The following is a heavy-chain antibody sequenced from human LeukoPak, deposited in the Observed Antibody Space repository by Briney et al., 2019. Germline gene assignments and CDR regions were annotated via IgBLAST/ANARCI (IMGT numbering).Heavy chain of an antibody. CDR1: GYTFTTYY. D-gene: IGHD6-25*01. J-gene: IGHJ4*02. Sequence: ASVKVSCKASGYTFTTYYMHWMRQAPGQGSEWMGIINPRGGSTDYAQKFQGRITMTSDTSTRTVYMELNSLRSDDTAVYFCARVGSAAATADYWGQGTLVTVSS. CDR3: ARVGSAAATADY. V-gene: IGHV1-46*01. CDR2: INPRGGST.